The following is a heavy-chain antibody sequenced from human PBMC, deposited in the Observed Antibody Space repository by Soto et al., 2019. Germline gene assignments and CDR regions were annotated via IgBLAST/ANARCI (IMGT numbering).Heavy chain of an antibody. CDR3: AKNEQLPYYYYGMDV. CDR2: ISGYNGNT. J-gene: IGHJ6*02. V-gene: IGHV1-18*04. Sequence: GPSVKVSCKASGYTFTGYYMHWVRQAPGQGLEWMGWISGYNGNTNYAQKYQGRITMTIDTSTTTAYMELGSLTSDDTAVYYCAKNEQLPYYYYGMDVWGQGTTVTVSS. CDR1: GYTFTGYY. D-gene: IGHD6-13*01.